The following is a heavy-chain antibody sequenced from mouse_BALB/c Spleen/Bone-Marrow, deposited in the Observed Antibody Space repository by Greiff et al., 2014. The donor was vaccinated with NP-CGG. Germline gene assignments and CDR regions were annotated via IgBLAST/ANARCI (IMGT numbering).Heavy chain of an antibody. V-gene: IGHV1-39*01. Sequence: VQLQQSGPELEKPGASVKISCKASGYPFTGYNMNWVKQNNGKSLEWIGNIDPYYGDVNYNQKFKDKATLTVDKSSSTAYMQLKSLTSEDSAVYYCARSGALYGNPLAFWGQGTLVTVSA. CDR3: ARSGALYGNPLAF. CDR2: IDPYYGDV. CDR1: GYPFTGYN. D-gene: IGHD2-1*01. J-gene: IGHJ3*01.